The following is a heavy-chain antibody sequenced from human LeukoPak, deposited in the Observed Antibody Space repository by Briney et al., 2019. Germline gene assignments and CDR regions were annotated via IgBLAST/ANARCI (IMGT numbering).Heavy chain of an antibody. Sequence: ASVTVSCKASGYTFTSYYMHWVRQAPGQGLEWMGLINPSGGSTSYAQKFQGRVTMTRDMSTSTVYMELSSLRSEDTAVYYCARGRLIRYSSGWYDPWGQGTLVTVSS. CDR1: GYTFTSYY. D-gene: IGHD6-19*01. J-gene: IGHJ5*02. V-gene: IGHV1-46*01. CDR3: ARGRLIRYSSGWYDP. CDR2: INPSGGST.